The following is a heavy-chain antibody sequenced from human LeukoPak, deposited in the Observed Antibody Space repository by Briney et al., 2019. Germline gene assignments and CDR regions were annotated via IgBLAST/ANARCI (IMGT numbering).Heavy chain of an antibody. J-gene: IGHJ4*02. D-gene: IGHD1-14*01. CDR3: SGGGNHKF. CDR1: GFTFSSYA. V-gene: IGHV3-23*01. CDR2: ISGSGGNT. Sequence: GGSLRLSCAASGFTFSSYAMSWVRQAPGKGLEWVSVISGSGGNTCYADSVKGRFTISRDNSKNTLYLQLNSLRVEDTAVYYCSGGGNHKFWGQGTLVTV.